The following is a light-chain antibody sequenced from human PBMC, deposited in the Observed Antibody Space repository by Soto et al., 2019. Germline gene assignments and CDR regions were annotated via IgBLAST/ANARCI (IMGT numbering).Light chain of an antibody. CDR2: GLS. V-gene: IGKV3-11*01. CDR1: QSVISH. J-gene: IGKJ5*01. CDR3: QQRSNWPDA. Sequence: EIVMTHSPATLSVSPGERATLSFRSSQSVISHLALYQQKRGQAPRLLIYGLSTRATGIPTRFSGSGSGTDFTLTISSLQPEDFAVYYCQQRSNWPDAFGQGTRLEIK.